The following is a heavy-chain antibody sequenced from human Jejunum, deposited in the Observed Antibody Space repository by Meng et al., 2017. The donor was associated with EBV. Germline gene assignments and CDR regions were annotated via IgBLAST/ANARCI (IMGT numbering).Heavy chain of an antibody. J-gene: IGHJ4*02. V-gene: IGHV3-74*01. D-gene: IGHD3-16*01. CDR1: GYTFSNYW. CDR2: INEDGTHT. Sequence: EVQLVEAGGGLVQPGGFLRLSCVGSGYTFSNYWMHWVRQTPGKGLVWVSRINEDGTHTDYADSVKGRFTISRDNAKNTLTLQMNSLRVEDTAVYYCSRDLRGPFDYWGQGTLVTVSS. CDR3: SRDLRGPFDY.